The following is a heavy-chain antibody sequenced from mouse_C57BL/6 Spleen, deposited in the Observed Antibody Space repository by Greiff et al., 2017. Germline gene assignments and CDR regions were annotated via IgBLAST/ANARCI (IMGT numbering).Heavy chain of an antibody. J-gene: IGHJ4*01. CDR2: IYPGDGDT. CDR3: ARDGNYDYAMDY. D-gene: IGHD2-1*01. CDR1: GYAFSSSW. Sequence: VKLMESGPELVKPGASVKISCKASGYAFSSSWMNWVKQRPGKGLEWIGRIYPGDGDTNYNGKFKGKATLTADKSSSTAYMQLSRLTSEDSAVYFCARDGNYDYAMDYWGQGTSVTVSS. V-gene: IGHV1-82*01.